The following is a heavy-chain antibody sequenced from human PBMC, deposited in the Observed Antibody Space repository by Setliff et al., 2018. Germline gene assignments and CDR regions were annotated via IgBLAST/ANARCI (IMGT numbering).Heavy chain of an antibody. Sequence: GGSLRLSCAASAFTFSSYSMNWVRQAPGKGLEWVSSISSSSSYIYYADSVKGRFTISRDNAKNSLYLQMNSLRAEDTAVYYCARGSGYLTSFYYYYYGMDVWGQGTTVTVSS. CDR1: AFTFSSYS. D-gene: IGHD5-12*01. CDR2: ISSSSSYI. V-gene: IGHV3-21*01. CDR3: ARGSGYLTSFYYYYYGMDV. J-gene: IGHJ6*02.